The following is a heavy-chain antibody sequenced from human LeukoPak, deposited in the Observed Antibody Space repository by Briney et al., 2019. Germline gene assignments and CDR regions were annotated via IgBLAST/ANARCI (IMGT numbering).Heavy chain of an antibody. CDR2: IYYSGST. J-gene: IGHJ4*02. CDR3: ARDGTWAAAIAGFDY. CDR1: SGSVCSSGYE. V-gene: IGHV4-39*07. D-gene: IGHD2-2*02. Sequence: SETLSLACTVSSGSVCSSGYEWRWVRQPPAKGLEWIGSIYYSGSTYYNPSLKSRVTISVDTSKNQFSLKLSSVTAADTAVYYCARDGTWAAAIAGFDYWGQGTLVTVFS.